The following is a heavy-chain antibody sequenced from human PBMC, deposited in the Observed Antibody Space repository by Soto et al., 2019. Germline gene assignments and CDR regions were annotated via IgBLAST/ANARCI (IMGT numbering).Heavy chain of an antibody. V-gene: IGHV1-18*01. CDR3: ARDRGFVVRAPPVDY. Sequence: ASVKVSCKASGYTFSIYGISWVRQAPGQGLEWMGWISAYNGNTNCAQKLQGRVTMTTDTSTSTAYMELRSLRSDDTAVYYCARDRGFVVRAPPVDYWGQGTLVTVSS. CDR1: GYTFSIYG. CDR2: ISAYNGNT. J-gene: IGHJ4*02. D-gene: IGHD3-10*01.